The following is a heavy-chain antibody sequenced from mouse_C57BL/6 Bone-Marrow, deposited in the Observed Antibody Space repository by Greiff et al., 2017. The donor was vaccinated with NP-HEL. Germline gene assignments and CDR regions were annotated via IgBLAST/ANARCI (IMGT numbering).Heavy chain of an antibody. J-gene: IGHJ1*03. D-gene: IGHD1-1*01. CDR3: ARYYYGSRGWYFDV. CDR1: GYTFTSFW. V-gene: IGHV1-72*01. CDR2: IDPNSGGT. Sequence: VQLQQPGADLVKPGASVKLSCKAPGYTFTSFWMHWVKQRPGRGFEWIGRIDPNSGGTKFNEKFKTTATLTGDKPSSTAYMQLSSLTSEGSAVYYWARYYYGSRGWYFDVWGTRTTVTVSS.